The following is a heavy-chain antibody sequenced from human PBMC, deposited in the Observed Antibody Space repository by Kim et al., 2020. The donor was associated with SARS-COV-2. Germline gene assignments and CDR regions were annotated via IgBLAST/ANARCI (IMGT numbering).Heavy chain of an antibody. D-gene: IGHD3-3*01. Sequence: GGSLRLSCAASGFDFYAYARNWIRQAPGRGLEWVSGIVRSSHKYYAESVNGRFTISRDTSNNLVYLQMNSLRVEDTAIYYCAKDRISGDGFWEFDYWGQGILVTVSS. J-gene: IGHJ4*02. CDR2: IVRSSHK. CDR3: AKDRISGDGFWEFDY. V-gene: IGHV3-23*01. CDR1: GFDFYAYA.